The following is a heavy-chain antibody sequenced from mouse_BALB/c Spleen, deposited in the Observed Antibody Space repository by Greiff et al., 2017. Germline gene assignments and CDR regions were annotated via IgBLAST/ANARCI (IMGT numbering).Heavy chain of an antibody. D-gene: IGHD2-4*01. V-gene: IGHV5-12-1*01. Sequence: DVKLVESGGGLVKPGGSLKLSCAASGFAFSSYDMSWVRQTPEKRLEWVAYISSGGGSTYYPDTVKGRFTISRDNAKNTLYLQMSSLKSEDTAMYYCARHGHYDYEDAMDYWGQGTSVTVSS. CDR2: ISSGGGST. CDR3: ARHGHYDYEDAMDY. J-gene: IGHJ4*01. CDR1: GFAFSSYD.